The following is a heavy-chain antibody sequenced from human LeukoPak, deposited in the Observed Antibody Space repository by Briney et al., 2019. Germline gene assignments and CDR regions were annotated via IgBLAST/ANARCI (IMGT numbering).Heavy chain of an antibody. V-gene: IGHV3-9*01. Sequence: GGSLRLSCAASGFTFDDYAMHWVRQAPGKGLEWVSGISWNSGSIGYADSVKGRFTISRDNAKNSLYLQMNSLRAEDTALYYCAKDRDGSGSYYNGGGWFDPWGQGTLVTVSS. J-gene: IGHJ5*02. CDR1: GFTFDDYA. CDR3: AKDRDGSGSYYNGGGWFDP. D-gene: IGHD3-10*01. CDR2: ISWNSGSI.